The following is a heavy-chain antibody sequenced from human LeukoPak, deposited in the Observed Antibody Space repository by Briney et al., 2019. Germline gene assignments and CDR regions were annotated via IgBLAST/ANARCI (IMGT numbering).Heavy chain of an antibody. V-gene: IGHV3-64*02. CDR3: ARAKAYFFDY. Sequence: GGSLRLSCAASGFTFSNYAMHWVRQAPGKGLQYVSDISSNGGSTYYADSVKGRFTISRDNSKKTLYLQMGSLRAEDMAVYYCARAKAYFFDYWGQGTLVTVSS. CDR1: GFTFSNYA. CDR2: ISSNGGST. J-gene: IGHJ4*02.